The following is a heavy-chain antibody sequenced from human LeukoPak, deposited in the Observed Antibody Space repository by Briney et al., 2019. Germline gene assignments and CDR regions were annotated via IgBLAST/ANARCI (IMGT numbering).Heavy chain of an antibody. V-gene: IGHV4-59*01. CDR3: ARVEYNWNDVASLDY. D-gene: IGHD1-20*01. CDR2: IYYSGST. Sequence: SETLSLTCTVSGGSISSYYWSWIRQPPGKGLEWIGYIYYSGSTNYNPSLKSRVTISLDTSKNQFSLKLSSVTAADTAVYYCARVEYNWNDVASLDYWGQGTLVTVSS. CDR1: GGSISSYY. J-gene: IGHJ4*02.